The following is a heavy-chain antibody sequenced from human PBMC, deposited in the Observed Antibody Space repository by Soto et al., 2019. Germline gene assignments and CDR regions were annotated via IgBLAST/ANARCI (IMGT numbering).Heavy chain of an antibody. Sequence: GGSLRLSCAASGFTFDDYAMHWVRQAPGKGLEWVSGISWNSGSIGYADSVKGRFTISRDNAKNSLYLQMNSLRAEDTAVYYCARDVAAHFDYWGQGTLVTVSS. CDR3: ARDVAAHFDY. V-gene: IGHV3-9*01. D-gene: IGHD6-6*01. CDR1: GFTFDDYA. J-gene: IGHJ4*02. CDR2: ISWNSGSI.